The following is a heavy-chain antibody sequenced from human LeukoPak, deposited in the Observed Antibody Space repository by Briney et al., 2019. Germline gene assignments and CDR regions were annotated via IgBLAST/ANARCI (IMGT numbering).Heavy chain of an antibody. Sequence: QAGGSLRLSCAASGFTFSNYAMSWVRQAPGKGLEWVSTISGSGDNTYFADSVKGRFTISRDNSKNTLYLQMNSLRAEDTAVYYCAKDLTRRWELLFDAFDIWGQGTMVTVSS. D-gene: IGHD1-26*01. V-gene: IGHV3-23*01. CDR3: AKDLTRRWELLFDAFDI. J-gene: IGHJ3*02. CDR1: GFTFSNYA. CDR2: ISGSGDNT.